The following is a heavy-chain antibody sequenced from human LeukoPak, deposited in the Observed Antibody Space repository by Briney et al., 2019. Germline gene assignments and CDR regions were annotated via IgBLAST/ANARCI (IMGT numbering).Heavy chain of an antibody. CDR3: AKDPRFRGYSGYDDNWFDP. D-gene: IGHD5-12*01. CDR2: VRYDSSNK. CDR1: GFTFSGYG. Sequence: GGSLRLSCAASGFTFSGYGMHWVRQAPGKGLEWVAFVRYDSSNKYYADSVKGRFTVSRDNSKNMLYLQMNSLRAEDTAVYYCAKDPRFRGYSGYDDNWFDPWGQGTLVTVSS. V-gene: IGHV3-30*02. J-gene: IGHJ5*02.